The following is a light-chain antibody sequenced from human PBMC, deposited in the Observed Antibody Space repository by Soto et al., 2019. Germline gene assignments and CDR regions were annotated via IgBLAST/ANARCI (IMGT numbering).Light chain of an antibody. V-gene: IGKV1D-16*01. Sequence: DVQMTQSPSSLSASVGDRVTMTCRASQDINSWLAWYQQKPGQAPKSLIYAASSLQTGVPSRFSGSESGTDFTLTISSLQPEDSATYYCQQYNVYPLTFGGGTKVEIK. CDR3: QQYNVYPLT. J-gene: IGKJ4*01. CDR1: QDINSW. CDR2: AAS.